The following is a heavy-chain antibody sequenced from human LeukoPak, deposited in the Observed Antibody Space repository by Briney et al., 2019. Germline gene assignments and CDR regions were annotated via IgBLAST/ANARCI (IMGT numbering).Heavy chain of an antibody. CDR1: GGSISSGDYY. CDR3: ARDHGRVGEMDV. D-gene: IGHD3-10*02. Sequence: SETLSLTCTVSGGSISSGDYYWSWIRQPPGKGLEWIGYIYYSGSTYYNPSLKSRVTISVDTSKNQFSLKLSSVTAADTAVYYCARDHGRVGEMDVWGQGTTVTASS. V-gene: IGHV4-30-4*01. CDR2: IYYSGST. J-gene: IGHJ6*02.